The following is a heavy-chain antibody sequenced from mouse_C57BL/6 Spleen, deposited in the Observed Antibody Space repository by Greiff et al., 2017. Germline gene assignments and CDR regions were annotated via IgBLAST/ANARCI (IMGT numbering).Heavy chain of an antibody. CDR1: GFNIKDDY. V-gene: IGHV14-4*01. Sequence: VQLKESGAELVRPGASVKLSCTASGFNIKDDYMHWVKQRPEQGLEWIGWIDPANGYTEYASKFQGKATITADKSSNTAYLQLSSLTSEDTAVYYCTTTRGGTGDVDVWGTGTTVTVSA. D-gene: IGHD3-3*01. CDR3: TTTRGGTGDVDV. J-gene: IGHJ1*03. CDR2: IDPANGYT.